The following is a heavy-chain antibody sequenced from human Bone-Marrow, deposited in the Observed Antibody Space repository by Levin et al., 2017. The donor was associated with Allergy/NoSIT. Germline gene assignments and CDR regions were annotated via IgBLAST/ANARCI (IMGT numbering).Heavy chain of an antibody. Sequence: VSGPTLVKPTQTLTLTCTFSGFSLSTSGEGVAWIRQPPGQALEWLALIYWDDDKRYSPSLRSRLTITKDTSKNQVVLTVTNMDPVDTATYYCAHSTRGYGDFLSLASWGQGTLVIVSS. CDR2: IYWDDDK. D-gene: IGHD4-17*01. J-gene: IGHJ4*02. CDR3: AHSTRGYGDFLSLAS. V-gene: IGHV2-5*02. CDR1: GFSLSTSGEG.